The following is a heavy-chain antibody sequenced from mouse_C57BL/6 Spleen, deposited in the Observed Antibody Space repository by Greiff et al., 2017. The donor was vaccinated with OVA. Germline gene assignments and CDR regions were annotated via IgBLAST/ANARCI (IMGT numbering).Heavy chain of an antibody. J-gene: IGHJ4*01. Sequence: QVQLKQPGAELVRPGSSVKLSCKASGYTFTSYWMDWVKQRPGQGLEWIGNIYPSDSETHYNQKFKDKATLTVDKSSSTAYMQLSSLTSEDSAVYYCARDYYGSSYGVDYWGQGTSVTVSS. CDR2: IYPSDSET. V-gene: IGHV1-61*01. CDR1: GYTFTSYW. D-gene: IGHD1-1*01. CDR3: ARDYYGSSYGVDY.